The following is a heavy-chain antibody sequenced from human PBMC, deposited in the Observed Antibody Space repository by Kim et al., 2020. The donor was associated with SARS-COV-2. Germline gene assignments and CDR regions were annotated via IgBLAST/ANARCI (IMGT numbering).Heavy chain of an antibody. V-gene: IGHV3-7*01. CDR2: IKQDGSEK. CDR1: GFTFSNYW. Sequence: GGSLRLSCAASGFTFSNYWMHWVRQAPGKGLEWVANIKQDGSEKYYVDSVKGRFTISRDNAKNSVYLQMNSLRAEDTAVYYCARAIAVAGSHCGQVPLVT. J-gene: IGHJ4*02. D-gene: IGHD6-19*01. CDR3: ARAIAVAGSH.